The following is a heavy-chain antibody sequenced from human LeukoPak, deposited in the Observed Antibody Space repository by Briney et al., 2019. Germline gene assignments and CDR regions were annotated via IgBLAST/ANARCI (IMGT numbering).Heavy chain of an antibody. V-gene: IGHV3-21*01. D-gene: IGHD5/OR15-5a*01. CDR3: EKIGVSGHWYFDL. CDR2: ISSSGSHI. CDR1: ESTFSSFP. Sequence: PGGSLRLSCTASESTFSSFPMSWVRQAPGRGLEWISSISSSGSHIYYADSLRGRFTVSRDNAKNSLYVQMNSLRAEDTAVYYCEKIGVSGHWYFDLWGRGTLVTVSS. J-gene: IGHJ2*01.